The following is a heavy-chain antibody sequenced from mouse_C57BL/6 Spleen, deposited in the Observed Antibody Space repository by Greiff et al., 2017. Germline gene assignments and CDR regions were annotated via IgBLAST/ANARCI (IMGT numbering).Heavy chain of an antibody. CDR3: ARGAVDSSGSWFAY. D-gene: IGHD3-2*02. CDR1: GFSLSPSGMG. CDR2: IYWDDDK. Sequence: QVTLKVSGPGILQSSQTLSLTCSFSGFSLSPSGMGVSWIRQPSGKCLEWLALIYWDDDKRYNPSLKSRLTISKDTSRNQVFLKITSVDTADTATYDCARGAVDSSGSWFAYWGQGTLGTVSA. V-gene: IGHV8-12*01. J-gene: IGHJ3*01.